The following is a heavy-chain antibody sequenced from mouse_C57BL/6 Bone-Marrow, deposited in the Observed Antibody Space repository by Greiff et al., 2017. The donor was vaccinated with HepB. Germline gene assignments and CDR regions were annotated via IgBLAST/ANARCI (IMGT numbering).Heavy chain of an antibody. CDR2: ISNLAYSI. D-gene: IGHD1-1*02. J-gene: IGHJ1*03. Sequence: EVKLMESGGGLVQPGGSLKLSCAASGFTFSDYGMAWVRQAPRKGPEWVAFISNLAYSIYYADTVTGRFTISRENAKNTLYLEMSSLRSEDTAMYYCARRLWYWYFDVWGTGTTVTVSS. CDR1: GFTFSDYG. V-gene: IGHV5-15*01. CDR3: ARRLWYWYFDV.